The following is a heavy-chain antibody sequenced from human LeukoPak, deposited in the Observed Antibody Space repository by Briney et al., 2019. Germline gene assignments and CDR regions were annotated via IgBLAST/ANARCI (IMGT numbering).Heavy chain of an antibody. Sequence: GGSLRLSCAASGSTFSSYSMNWVRQAPGKGLEWVSSISSSSDHIAYADSVKGRFTISRDNAKNALYLQVNSLRAEDTAVYYCARGVVPAAFDYWGQGTLVIVSS. CDR1: GSTFSSYS. D-gene: IGHD2-2*01. CDR2: ISSSSDHI. V-gene: IGHV3-21*01. J-gene: IGHJ4*02. CDR3: ARGVVPAAFDY.